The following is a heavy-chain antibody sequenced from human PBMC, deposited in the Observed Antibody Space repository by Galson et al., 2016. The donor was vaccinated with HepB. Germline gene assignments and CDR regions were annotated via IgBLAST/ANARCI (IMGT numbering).Heavy chain of an antibody. CDR1: GYTFTNYA. D-gene: IGHD5-12*01. V-gene: IGHV1-3*01. CDR3: GRNAGGYDFGD. Sequence: SVKVSCKAGGYTFTNYAIHWVRQAPGQSLEWMGSIAGGNGNTRYSQQFQGRVTFTRDTSASIVYMEMSSLRSEDTAVLYCGRNAGGYDFGDWGQGTLVIVSS. CDR2: IAGGNGNT. J-gene: IGHJ4*02.